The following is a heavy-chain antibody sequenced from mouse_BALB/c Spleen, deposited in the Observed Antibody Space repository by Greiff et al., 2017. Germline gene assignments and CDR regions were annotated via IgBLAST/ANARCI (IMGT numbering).Heavy chain of an antibody. CDR1: GFTFSDYY. J-gene: IGHJ2*01. CDR2: ISDGGSYT. Sequence: EVKVEESGGGLVKPGGSLKLSCAASGFTFSDYYMYWVRQTPEKRLEWVATISDGGSYTYYPDSVKGRFTISRDNAKNNLYLQMSSLKSEDTAMYYCARGTTYYFDYWGQGTTRTVSS. V-gene: IGHV5-4*02. D-gene: IGHD2-14*01. CDR3: ARGTTYYFDY.